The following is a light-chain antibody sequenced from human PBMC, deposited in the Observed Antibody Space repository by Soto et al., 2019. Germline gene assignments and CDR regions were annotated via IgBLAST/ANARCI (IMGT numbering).Light chain of an antibody. CDR2: DAS. V-gene: IGKV3D-15*01. J-gene: IGKJ4*01. CDR1: QSVSTN. Sequence: EIVMTQSPDTLSVSPGERATLSCRASQSVSTNLAWYQQKPGQAPSLLIYDASTRATGIPARFSGSGSGTEFTLTISSLQSEDFAVYYCQQYKKWPPLTFGGGTKVEIK. CDR3: QQYKKWPPLT.